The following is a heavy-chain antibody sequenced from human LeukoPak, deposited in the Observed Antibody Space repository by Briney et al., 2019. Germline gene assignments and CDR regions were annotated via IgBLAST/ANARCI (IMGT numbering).Heavy chain of an antibody. D-gene: IGHD1-1*01. CDR1: RGSISSAGYY. J-gene: IGHJ4*02. V-gene: IGHV4-61*02. CDR2: IYTSGST. CDR3: ARGSNWNSYGY. Sequence: PSETLSHTCTVSRGSISSAGYYWSWIRQPAGKGLEWIGRIYTSGSTNYNPSLKSRVTISVDTSKKQFSLKLSSVTAADTAVYYCARGSNWNSYGYWGQGTLVTVSS.